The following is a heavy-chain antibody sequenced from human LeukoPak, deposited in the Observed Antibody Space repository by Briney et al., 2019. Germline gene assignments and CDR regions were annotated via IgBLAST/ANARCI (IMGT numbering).Heavy chain of an antibody. CDR2: IHSDGSST. V-gene: IGHV3-74*01. D-gene: IGHD4-17*01. J-gene: IGHJ4*02. Sequence: GGSVRLSCAASGFTFSSTWMHWFRQAPGKGPVWVSRIHSDGSSTIYADSVKGRFTISRDNARNTLYLQMSSLRAEDTAVYYCARDRLHYVEYEKTFDYWGQGTLVTVSS. CDR1: GFTFSSTW. CDR3: ARDRLHYVEYEKTFDY.